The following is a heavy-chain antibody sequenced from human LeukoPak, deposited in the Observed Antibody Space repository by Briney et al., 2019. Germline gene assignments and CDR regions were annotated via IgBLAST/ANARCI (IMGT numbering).Heavy chain of an antibody. CDR1: GASISNYY. J-gene: IGHJ6*03. D-gene: IGHD6-19*01. Sequence: KPSETLSLTCTVSGASISNYYWSWIRQPPGKGLEWIGYIYYSGSTNYNPSLKSRVTISVDTSKNQFSLKLSSVTAADTAVYYCARIPEAGHLDYYYYYMDVWGKGTTVTVSS. CDR2: IYYSGST. CDR3: ARIPEAGHLDYYYYYMDV. V-gene: IGHV4-59*08.